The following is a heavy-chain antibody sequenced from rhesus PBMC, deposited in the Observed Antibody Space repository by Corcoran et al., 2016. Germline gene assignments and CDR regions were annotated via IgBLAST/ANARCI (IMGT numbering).Heavy chain of an antibody. J-gene: IGHJ4*01. Sequence: QVQLQESGPGVVKPSETLSLTCAVSGGSISDSYRWSWIRQPPGKGLEWIGYIYGISASTNYNPSLKSRVTISKDTSKNQFSLKLSAVTAADTAVYYCAREEVVVVVSATPWFDYWGQGVLVTVSS. CDR2: IYGISAST. V-gene: IGHV4S10*01. CDR1: GGSISDSYR. D-gene: IGHD2-8*01. CDR3: AREEVVVVVSATPWFDY.